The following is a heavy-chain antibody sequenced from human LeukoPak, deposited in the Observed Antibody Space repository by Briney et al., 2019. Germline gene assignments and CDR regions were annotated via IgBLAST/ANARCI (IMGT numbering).Heavy chain of an antibody. D-gene: IGHD3-22*01. CDR2: IIPIFGTA. V-gene: IGHV1-69*13. CDR3: ASVKYYYDSSGYYPHAFDI. J-gene: IGHJ3*02. CDR1: GGTFSSYA. Sequence: SVKVSCKASGGTFSSYAISWVRQAPGQGLEWMGGIIPIFGTANYAQKFQGRVTITADESTSTAYMELSSLRSEDTAVYYCASVKYYYDSSGYYPHAFDIWGQGTMVTVSS.